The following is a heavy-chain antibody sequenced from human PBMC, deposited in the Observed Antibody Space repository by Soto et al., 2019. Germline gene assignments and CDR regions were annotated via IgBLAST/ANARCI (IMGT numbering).Heavy chain of an antibody. CDR2: IRDRVHGYTT. Sequence: EVYLVESGGGLVQPGGSLRLSCAASGFTFSDPYFDWVRQAPGKGLEWVGRIRDRVHGYTTDYAASVRGRCTISRDDSRNSLYLQMHSLKTEDTAVYYCVSGDQVYWRQGVLVTVSS. CDR3: VSGDQVY. CDR1: GFTFSDPY. J-gene: IGHJ4*02. V-gene: IGHV3-72*01.